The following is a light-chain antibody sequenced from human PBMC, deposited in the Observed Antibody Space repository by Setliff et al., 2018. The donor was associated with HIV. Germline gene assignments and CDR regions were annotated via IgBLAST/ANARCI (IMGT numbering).Light chain of an antibody. Sequence: QSALTQPHSVSGSPGQSVTISCTGTSSDVGAYNWVSWYQQYPGNVPKLLIYDVTRRPSGVPDRFSGSKSGITASLTISGLQAEDEADYYCCSYAGNYILIFGGGTKATVL. CDR2: DVT. V-gene: IGLV2-11*01. J-gene: IGLJ2*01. CDR3: CSYAGNYILI. CDR1: SSDVGAYNW.